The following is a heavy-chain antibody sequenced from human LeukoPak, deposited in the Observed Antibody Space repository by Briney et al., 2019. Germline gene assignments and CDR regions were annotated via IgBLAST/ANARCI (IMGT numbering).Heavy chain of an antibody. Sequence: GGSLRLSCADSGVTFRSYSMNWVRQAPGKGLEWVSSISSTSTYIYYTDSVKGRFTISRDNAKNSLYLQMNSLRAEDTAVYYCARGRVGSGIYDYFDYWGQGTLVTVSS. V-gene: IGHV3-21*01. CDR3: ARGRVGSGIYDYFDY. CDR2: ISSTSTYI. CDR1: GVTFRSYS. D-gene: IGHD3-10*01. J-gene: IGHJ4*02.